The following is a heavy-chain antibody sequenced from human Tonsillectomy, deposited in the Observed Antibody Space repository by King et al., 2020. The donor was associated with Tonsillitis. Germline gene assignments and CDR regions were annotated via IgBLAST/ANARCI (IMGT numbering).Heavy chain of an antibody. CDR2: ISAYKGNT. CDR3: ARDAXWXXPTQDAFDI. Sequence: QLVQSGAEVKKPGASVKVSCKTSGYTFISYGISWVRQAPGQGLEWMGWISAYKGNTNYAQKFQGRVAMTTDTLTRTVYMELRSLRSDDTAVYYCARDAXWXXPTQDAFDIWGXXXMVTVSS. V-gene: IGHV1-18*04. CDR1: GYTFISYG. J-gene: IGHJ3*02.